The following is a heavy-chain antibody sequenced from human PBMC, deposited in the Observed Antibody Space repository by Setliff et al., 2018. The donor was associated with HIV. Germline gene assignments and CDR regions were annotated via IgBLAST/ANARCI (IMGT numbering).Heavy chain of an antibody. CDR2: MNCMNGDT. D-gene: IGHD3-10*01. CDR1: GYTFTAYY. CDR3: ARETQTNSGSYLA. Sequence: GASVKVSCKAYGYTFTAYYMHWVRQAPGQGLEWIGIMNCMNGDTSYAQSLKGRVTVTRDTSTSTVYMDLSSLRPEDTAVYYCARETQTNSGSYLAWGQGTLVTVSS. J-gene: IGHJ4*02. V-gene: IGHV1-46*01.